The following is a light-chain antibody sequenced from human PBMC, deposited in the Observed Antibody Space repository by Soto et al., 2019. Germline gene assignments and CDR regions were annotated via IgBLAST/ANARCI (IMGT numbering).Light chain of an antibody. J-gene: IGLJ1*01. CDR2: DVS. V-gene: IGLV2-14*01. CDR3: CSYTPSNPRQIV. Sequence: QSALTQPASVSGSPGQSITISCTGTSSDVGGYNYVSWYQQHPGKAPKFMIYDVSNRPSGVSNRFSGSKSGNTASLTISGLQAEDEADYYCCSYTPSNPRQIVFGPGTKVTVL. CDR1: SSDVGGYNY.